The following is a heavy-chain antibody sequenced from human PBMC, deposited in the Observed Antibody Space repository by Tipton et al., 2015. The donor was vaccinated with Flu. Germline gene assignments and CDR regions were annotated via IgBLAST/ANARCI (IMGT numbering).Heavy chain of an antibody. D-gene: IGHD3-22*01. Sequence: RSLRLSCTASGFTFGDYAMSWFRQAPGKGLEWVGFIRSKAYGGTTEYAASVKGRFTIPRDDSKSIAYLQMNSLKTEDTAVYYCTRDYYYDSSGLHDAFDIWGQGTMVTVSS. CDR3: TRDYYYDSSGLHDAFDI. V-gene: IGHV3-49*03. CDR1: GFTFGDYA. CDR2: IRSKAYGGTT. J-gene: IGHJ3*02.